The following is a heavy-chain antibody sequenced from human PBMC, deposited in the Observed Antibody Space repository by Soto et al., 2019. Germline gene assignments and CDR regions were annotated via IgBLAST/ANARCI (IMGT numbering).Heavy chain of an antibody. CDR1: GFTFRNYG. Sequence: QPGGSLSLSCAASGFTFRNYGMNWVRQAPGKGLEWVSYIGIGSSTTYYADSVKGRFTISRDNAKNSLYLQMNSLRAEDTAVYYCARDQLYYNDISGRPLNAFDVWGQGTMVTVSS. CDR3: ARDQLYYNDISGRPLNAFDV. J-gene: IGHJ3*01. CDR2: IGIGSSTT. D-gene: IGHD3-22*01. V-gene: IGHV3-48*01.